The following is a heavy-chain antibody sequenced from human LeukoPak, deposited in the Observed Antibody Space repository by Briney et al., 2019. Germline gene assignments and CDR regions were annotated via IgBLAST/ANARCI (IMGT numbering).Heavy chain of an antibody. Sequence: GGSLRLSCAASGFTLSSYSMNWVRQAPGKGLEWVSYISSGSSTKYYADSVKGRFTISRDNAKNTLYLQMNSLRAEDTAVYYCARAQYSSSWYYSDAFDIWGQGTMVTVSS. CDR3: ARAQYSSSWYYSDAFDI. V-gene: IGHV3-48*04. D-gene: IGHD6-13*01. CDR2: ISSGSSTK. CDR1: GFTLSSYS. J-gene: IGHJ3*02.